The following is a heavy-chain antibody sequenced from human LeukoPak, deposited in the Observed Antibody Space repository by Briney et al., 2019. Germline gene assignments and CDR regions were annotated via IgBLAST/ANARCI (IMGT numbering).Heavy chain of an antibody. CDR1: GGSISSYY. Sequence: KPSETLSLTCTVSGGSISSYYWSWIRQPPGKGLEWIGYIYYSGSTNYNPSLKSRVTISVDTSKNQFSLKLSSVTAADTAVYYCAGSYYDSSGPPKSWGQGTLVTVSS. J-gene: IGHJ5*02. CDR3: AGSYYDSSGPPKS. V-gene: IGHV4-59*01. D-gene: IGHD3-22*01. CDR2: IYYSGST.